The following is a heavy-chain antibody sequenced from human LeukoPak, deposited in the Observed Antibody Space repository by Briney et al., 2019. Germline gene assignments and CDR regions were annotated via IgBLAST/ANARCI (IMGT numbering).Heavy chain of an antibody. V-gene: IGHV3-7*01. Sequence: GGSLRLSCAASGFTFSSYWMSWVRRAPGKGLEWVANIKQDGSEKYYVDFVKGRFTISRDNAKNSLYLQMNSLRAEDTAVYYCARDQSYYYDSSGYYSDYWGQGTLVTVSS. CDR1: GFTFSSYW. D-gene: IGHD3-22*01. CDR2: IKQDGSEK. J-gene: IGHJ4*02. CDR3: ARDQSYYYDSSGYYSDY.